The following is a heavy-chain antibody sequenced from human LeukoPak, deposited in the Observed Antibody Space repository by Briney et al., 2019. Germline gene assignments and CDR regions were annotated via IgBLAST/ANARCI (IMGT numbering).Heavy chain of an antibody. V-gene: IGHV3-48*01. Sequence: GGFLRLSCAASGFTFSSYSMNWVRQAPGKGLEWVSYISSSSSTIYYADSVKGRFTISRDNAKNSLYLQMNSLRAEDTAVYYCARNYVYYYYMDVWGKGTTVTVSS. CDR2: ISSSSSTI. CDR1: GFTFSSYS. CDR3: ARNYVYYYYMDV. D-gene: IGHD1-7*01. J-gene: IGHJ6*03.